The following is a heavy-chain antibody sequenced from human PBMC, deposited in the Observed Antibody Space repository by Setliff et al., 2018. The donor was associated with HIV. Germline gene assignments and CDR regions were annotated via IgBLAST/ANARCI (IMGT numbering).Heavy chain of an antibody. J-gene: IGHJ3*02. CDR3: ARDRVRITIFGENDASDI. CDR2: INPSGGSS. CDR1: GYTFTSYY. D-gene: IGHD3-3*01. Sequence: ASVKVSCKASGYTFTSYYMNWVRQAPGQGLEWMGIINPSGGSSTYAQKFQGRVAMTRDTSTSTVYMELSSLRSEDTAVYYCARDRVRITIFGENDASDIWGQGTMVTVS. V-gene: IGHV1-46*01.